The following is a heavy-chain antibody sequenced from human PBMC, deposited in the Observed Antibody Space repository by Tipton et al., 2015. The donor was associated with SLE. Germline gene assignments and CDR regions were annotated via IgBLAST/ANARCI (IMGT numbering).Heavy chain of an antibody. V-gene: IGHV4-39*07. CDR1: GDSVISSSYY. CDR3: ARDGPYYDFWSGMGTFDI. J-gene: IGHJ3*02. Sequence: TLSLTCSVSGDSVISSSYYWGWIRQPPGKGLEWIGSMYYSGSTYYNPSLKSRVTISVDTSKYQFSLMLRSVTAADTAVYYCARDGPYYDFWSGMGTFDIWGQGTMVTVSS. D-gene: IGHD3-3*01. CDR2: MYYSGST.